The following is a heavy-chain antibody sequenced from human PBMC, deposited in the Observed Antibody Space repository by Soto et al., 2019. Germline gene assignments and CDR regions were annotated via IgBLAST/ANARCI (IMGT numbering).Heavy chain of an antibody. V-gene: IGHV3-33*01. CDR1: GFMFDSYG. CDR2: ILYDGSEK. J-gene: IGHJ4*02. CDR3: AREPGRIAVAGFDY. Sequence: QVQLVESGGGVVQPGRSLRLSCVASGFMFDSYGMHWVRQAPGKGLEWVAIILYDGSEKYHADSVKGRFTISRDNSKNTLYLQMNSLRAEDTALYYCAREPGRIAVAGFDYWGQGTLVIVSS. D-gene: IGHD6-19*01.